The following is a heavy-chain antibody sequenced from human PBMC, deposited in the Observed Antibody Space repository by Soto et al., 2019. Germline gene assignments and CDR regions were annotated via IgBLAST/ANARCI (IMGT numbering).Heavy chain of an antibody. D-gene: IGHD3-22*01. Sequence: QAGGSLRLSCAASGFTFINYAMNWVRQAPGKGLEWVSVISGSGGSTYYADSVKGRFTISRDNSKNTLDLQMNSLRAEDTAVYYCAKGSPVGSYYGSSGFEYWGQGTLVTVSS. J-gene: IGHJ4*02. CDR3: AKGSPVGSYYGSSGFEY. CDR2: ISGSGGST. V-gene: IGHV3-23*01. CDR1: GFTFINYA.